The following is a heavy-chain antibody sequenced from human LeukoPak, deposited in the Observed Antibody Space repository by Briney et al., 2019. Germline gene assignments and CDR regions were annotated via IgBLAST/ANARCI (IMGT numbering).Heavy chain of an antibody. V-gene: IGHV1-24*01. J-gene: IGHJ6*02. CDR1: GYTLTELS. CDR2: FDPEDGET. Sequence: ASVKVSCKVSGYTLTELSMHWVRQAPGKGLEWMGGFDPEDGETIYAQKFQGRVTITRDTSASTAYMELSSLRSEDTAVYYCARRGMDVWGQGTTVTVSS. CDR3: ARRGMDV.